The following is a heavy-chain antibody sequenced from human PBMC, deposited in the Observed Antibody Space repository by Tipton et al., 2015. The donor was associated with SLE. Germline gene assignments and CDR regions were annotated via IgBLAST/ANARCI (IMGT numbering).Heavy chain of an antibody. Sequence: SLRLSCAASGITFSSYGMHWVRQAPGKGLEWVAVIWYDGSDKYYADSVRGRFTISRDNSKNTLYLQMNSLRAEDTAVYYCAKGDEGMIFGVVSGDFDLWGRGTLVTVSS. D-gene: IGHD3-3*01. CDR3: AKGDEGMIFGVVSGDFDL. J-gene: IGHJ2*01. CDR2: IWYDGSDK. V-gene: IGHV3-33*06. CDR1: GITFSSYG.